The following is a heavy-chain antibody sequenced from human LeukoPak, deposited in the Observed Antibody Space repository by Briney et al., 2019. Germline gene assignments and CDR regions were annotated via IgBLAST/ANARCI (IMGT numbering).Heavy chain of an antibody. D-gene: IGHD6-6*01. CDR2: VDPEDGET. J-gene: IGHJ4*02. CDR3: ATSPSHH. Sequence: ASVKVSCKVSGYTFTDYYMNWVQQAPGKGLEWMGLVDPEDGETIYAEKFQGRVTITADTSTDTAYMELSSLRSEDTVVYYCATSPSHHWGQGTLVTVSA. V-gene: IGHV1-69-2*01. CDR1: GYTFTDYY.